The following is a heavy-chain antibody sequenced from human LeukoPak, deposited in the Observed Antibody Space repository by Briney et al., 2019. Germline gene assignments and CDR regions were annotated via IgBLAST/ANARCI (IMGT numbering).Heavy chain of an antibody. CDR3: ARDRDGYNFRRWFDP. CDR2: IYYSGST. CDR1: GGSISSYY. J-gene: IGHJ5*02. Sequence: PSETLSLTCTVSGGSISSYYWSWIRQPPGKGLEWIGYIYYSGSTNYNPSLKSRVTISVDTSKNQFSLKLSSVTAADTAVYYCARDRDGYNFRRWFDPWGQGTLVTVSS. V-gene: IGHV4-59*01. D-gene: IGHD5-24*01.